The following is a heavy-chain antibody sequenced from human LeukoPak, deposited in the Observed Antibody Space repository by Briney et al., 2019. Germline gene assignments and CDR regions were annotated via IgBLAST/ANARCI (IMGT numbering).Heavy chain of an antibody. V-gene: IGHV3-23*01. J-gene: IGHJ4*02. CDR3: ANRGGIAARSPPSY. Sequence: GGSLRLSCAASGFTFSSYAMSWVRQAPGKGLEWVSAISGSGGSTYYADSVKGRLTISRDNSKNTLYLQMNSLRAEDTAVYYCANRGGIAARSPPSYWGQGTLVTVSS. CDR1: GFTFSSYA. CDR2: ISGSGGST. D-gene: IGHD6-6*01.